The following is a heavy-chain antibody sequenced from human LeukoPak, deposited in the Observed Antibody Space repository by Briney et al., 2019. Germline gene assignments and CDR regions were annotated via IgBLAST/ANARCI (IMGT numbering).Heavy chain of an antibody. CDR2: INHSGST. CDR1: GESFSGYY. D-gene: IGHD6-13*01. V-gene: IGHV4-34*01. Sequence: PSETVSLTCADYGESFSGYYWSWMRQPPGKGREGIGEINHSGSTNYNPSLKSRVTISVDTSKNQFSPKLSSVTAADTAVYYCARGRYSSSWYYYYGMDVWGKGTTVTVSS. CDR3: ARGRYSSSWYYYYGMDV. J-gene: IGHJ6*04.